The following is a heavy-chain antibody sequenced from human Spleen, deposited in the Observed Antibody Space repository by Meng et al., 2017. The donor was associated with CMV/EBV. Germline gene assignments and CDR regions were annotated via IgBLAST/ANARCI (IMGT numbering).Heavy chain of an antibody. Sequence: GESLKISCAASGFTFSNYWMSWVRQPPGKGLEWVAIIKQDGSEKYYLESVKGRFTISRDNDKNSLYLQMYSLRADDSAVYSCVREEGSYHYGMDVWGLGTTVTVSS. D-gene: IGHD3-10*01. CDR3: VREEGSYHYGMDV. V-gene: IGHV3-7*01. J-gene: IGHJ6*02. CDR1: GFTFSNYW. CDR2: IKQDGSEK.